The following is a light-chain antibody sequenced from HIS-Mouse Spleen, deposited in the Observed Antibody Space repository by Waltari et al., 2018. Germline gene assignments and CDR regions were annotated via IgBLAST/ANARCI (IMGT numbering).Light chain of an antibody. J-gene: IGLJ1*01. V-gene: IGLV2-23*01. CDR3: CSYADSSTYV. CDR1: SSDVGSYNL. Sequence: QSALTQPASVSGSPGQSITISCTGTSSDVGSYNLVSWYQQHPGKDPKLMIYEGSKRPSGVSNLCSGSKAGNTASLTITGLQAEDEADYYCCSYADSSTYVFGTGTKVTVL. CDR2: EGS.